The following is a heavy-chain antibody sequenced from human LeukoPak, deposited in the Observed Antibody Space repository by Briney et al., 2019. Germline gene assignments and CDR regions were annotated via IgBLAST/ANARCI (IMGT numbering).Heavy chain of an antibody. CDR2: IYPGDSDT. V-gene: IGHV5-51*01. CDR3: ARRGREQQLGYYYYYGMDV. CDR1: GYSFATYW. Sequence: GESLKISCEGSGYSFATYWIGWVRQMPGKGLEWMGIIYPGDSDTRYSPSFQGQVTISADKSISTAYLQWSSLKASDTAMYYCARRGREQQLGYYYYYGMDVWGQGTTVTVSS. J-gene: IGHJ6*02. D-gene: IGHD6-13*01.